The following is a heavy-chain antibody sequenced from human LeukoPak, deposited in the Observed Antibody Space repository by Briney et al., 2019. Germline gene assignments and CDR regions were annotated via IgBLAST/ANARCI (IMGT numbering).Heavy chain of an antibody. CDR3: AKDRTVGASYWYFDL. CDR2: ISYDGSNK. V-gene: IGHV3-30-3*01. D-gene: IGHD1-26*01. J-gene: IGHJ2*01. CDR1: GFTFSSYA. Sequence: GRSLRLSCPASGFTFSSYAMHWVRQAPGKGLEWVAVISYDGSNKYYADSVKGRFTISRDNSKNTLYLQMNSLRAEDTAVYYCAKDRTVGASYWYFDLWGRGTLVTVSS.